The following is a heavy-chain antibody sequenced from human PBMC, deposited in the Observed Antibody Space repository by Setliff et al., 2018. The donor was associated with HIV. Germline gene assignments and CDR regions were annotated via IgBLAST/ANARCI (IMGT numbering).Heavy chain of an antibody. D-gene: IGHD3-10*01. Sequence: ASVKVSCKASGDTSNKYAINWVRQAPGQGLEWMGQFIPVLDITNYAQKFQGRVTITADASSSTMYMELSGLRSGDTAVYYCAGPRGDEAFDIWGQGTMVTVS. CDR3: AGPRGDEAFDI. V-gene: IGHV1-69*10. J-gene: IGHJ3*02. CDR1: GDTSNKYA. CDR2: FIPVLDIT.